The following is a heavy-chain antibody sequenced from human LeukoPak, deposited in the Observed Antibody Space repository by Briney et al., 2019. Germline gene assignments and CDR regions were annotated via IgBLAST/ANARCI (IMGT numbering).Heavy chain of an antibody. CDR3: ANNWNLDY. Sequence: GGSLRLSCAASGFTFSPYAMNWVRQAPGKGLEWVSAVSGGGGSTYYADSVKGRFAISRDNSKNTVYLQMNSLRAEDTAVYYCANNWNLDYWGQGTLVTVSS. J-gene: IGHJ4*02. D-gene: IGHD1-1*01. CDR2: VSGGGGST. CDR1: GFTFSPYA. V-gene: IGHV3-23*01.